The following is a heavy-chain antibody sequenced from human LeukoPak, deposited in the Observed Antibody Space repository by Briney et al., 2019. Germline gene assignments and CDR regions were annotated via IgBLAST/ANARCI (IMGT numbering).Heavy chain of an antibody. D-gene: IGHD5-18*01. V-gene: IGHV1-8*01. CDR1: GYTLTSYD. Sequence: ASVKVSCKASGYTLTSYDINWVRQATGQGLEWMGWMNPNSVNTGYAQKFQGRVTMTRNTSISTAYMELSSLRSEDTAVYYCARGRGDTAMVRDYYYYMDVWGKGTTVTVSS. CDR3: ARGRGDTAMVRDYYYYMDV. CDR2: MNPNSVNT. J-gene: IGHJ6*03.